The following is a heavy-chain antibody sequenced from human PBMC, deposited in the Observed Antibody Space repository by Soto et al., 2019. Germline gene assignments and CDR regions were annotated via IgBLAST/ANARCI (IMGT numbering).Heavy chain of an antibody. CDR1: GFNVGAFA. CDR2: ISVSDAFI. Sequence: GGSLRLSCAASGFNVGAFAVNWVRQAPGKGLEWVSGISVSDAFIYYADSVRGRFSISRDASENILYLQMNSLRVDETALYYCTRATVAGINGLDYWGPGTLVTVSS. CDR3: TRATVAGINGLDY. D-gene: IGHD1-20*01. J-gene: IGHJ4*02. V-gene: IGHV3-23*01.